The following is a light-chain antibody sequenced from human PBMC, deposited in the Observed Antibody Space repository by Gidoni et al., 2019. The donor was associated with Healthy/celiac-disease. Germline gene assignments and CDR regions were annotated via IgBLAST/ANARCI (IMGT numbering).Light chain of an antibody. CDR1: QGISNY. CDR2: AAS. V-gene: IGKV1-27*01. CDR3: QKYNSAPRT. Sequence: DIQMTQSPSSLSTSVGDRVTITCLASQGISNYLAWYQQKPGKVPKLLIYAASTLQSGVPSRFSGSGSGTDFTLTISSLQPEDVATYYCQKYNSAPRTCGQGTKLEIK. J-gene: IGKJ2*02.